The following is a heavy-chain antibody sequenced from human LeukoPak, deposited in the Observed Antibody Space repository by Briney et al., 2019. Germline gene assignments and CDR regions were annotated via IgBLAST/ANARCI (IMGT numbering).Heavy chain of an antibody. J-gene: IGHJ4*02. D-gene: IGHD4-17*01. CDR2: ISGSGGST. CDR3: ATRRATVTTSYFDY. CDR1: GFTFSSYA. V-gene: IGHV3-23*01. Sequence: GGSLRLSCAASGFTFSSYAMSWVRQAPGKGLEWVSAISGSGGSTYYADSVKGRFTVSRDNSKNTLYLQMNSLRAEDTAVYYCATRRATVTTSYFDYWGQGTLVTVSS.